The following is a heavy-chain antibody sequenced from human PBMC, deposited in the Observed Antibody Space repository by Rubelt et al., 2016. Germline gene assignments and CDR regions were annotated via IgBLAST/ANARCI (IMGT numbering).Heavy chain of an antibody. CDR2: ISSSSSYI. CDR3: TRQGPDIVVEPAVYNLFYGFDV. V-gene: IGHV3-21*01. J-gene: IGHJ6*02. Sequence: APGKGLEWVSSISSSSSYIYYADSVKGRFTISRDNAKNSLYLQMNSLRAEDTAVYYCTRQGPDIVVEPAVYNLFYGFDVWGQGTTVTVSS. D-gene: IGHD2-2*01.